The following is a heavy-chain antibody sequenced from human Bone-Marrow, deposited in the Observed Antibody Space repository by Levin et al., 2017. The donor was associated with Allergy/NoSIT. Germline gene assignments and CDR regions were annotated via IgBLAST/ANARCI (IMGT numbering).Heavy chain of an antibody. V-gene: IGHV3-74*03. CDR3: ARDEDFWSGYGL. CDR2: INSDGSST. CDR1: TFNFRTYW. J-gene: IGHJ4*02. Sequence: GGSLRLSCETPTFNFRTYWIHWVRQAPGKGLVWVSRINSDGSSTTYADSVKGRFTISRDNAKGTVYLQMNSLRVDDTAVYYCARDEDFWSGYGLWGQGTAVTVSS. D-gene: IGHD3-3*01.